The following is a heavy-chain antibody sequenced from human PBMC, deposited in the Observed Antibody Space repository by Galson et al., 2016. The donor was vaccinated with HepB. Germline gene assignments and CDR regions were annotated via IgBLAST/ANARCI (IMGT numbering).Heavy chain of an antibody. CDR3: AGEAKRWNYLDY. CDR2: ISNDVSNT. Sequence: SLRLSCAASGFTFSDYPMHRVRQAPGKGLEWVAVISNDVSNTYYADSVKGRFTIARDNSKDTLSLQMDSLRPEDTSVYYCAGEAKRWNYLDYWGQGTLVTVSS. V-gene: IGHV3-30*14. D-gene: IGHD1-7*01. CDR1: GFTFSDYP. J-gene: IGHJ4*02.